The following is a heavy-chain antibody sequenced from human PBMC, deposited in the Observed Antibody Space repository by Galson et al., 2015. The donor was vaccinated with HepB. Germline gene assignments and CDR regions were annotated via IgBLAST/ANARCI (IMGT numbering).Heavy chain of an antibody. J-gene: IGHJ1*01. V-gene: IGHV3-21*01. CDR1: GFTFSSYS. CDR3: ARDYIAAAEGDSAEYFQH. Sequence: SLRLSCAASGFTFSSYSMNWVRQAPGKGLEWVSSISSSSNYIYYADSVKGRFTISRDNAKNSLYLQMNSLRAEDTAVYYCARDYIAAAEGDSAEYFQHWGQGTLVTVSS. CDR2: ISSSSNYI. D-gene: IGHD6-13*01.